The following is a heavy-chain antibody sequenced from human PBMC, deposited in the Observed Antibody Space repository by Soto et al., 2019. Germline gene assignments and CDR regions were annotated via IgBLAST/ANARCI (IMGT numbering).Heavy chain of an antibody. Sequence: EGQLLESGGGLVQPGGSKSLSCAASGFTFSSYAMSWVRQAPGKGLEWVSSISGSGGSTYYADSVKGRFTISRDNSKNTLYLQMNSLRAEDTAVYYCAKKGRGPCGGDCLPDCCYYYYGMDVWGQGTTVTVSS. CDR1: GFTFSSYA. CDR3: AKKGRGPCGGDCLPDCCYYYYGMDV. V-gene: IGHV3-23*01. J-gene: IGHJ6*02. D-gene: IGHD2-21*02. CDR2: ISGSGGST.